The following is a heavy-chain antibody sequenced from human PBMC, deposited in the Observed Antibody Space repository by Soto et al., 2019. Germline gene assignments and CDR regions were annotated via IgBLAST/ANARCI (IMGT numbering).Heavy chain of an antibody. CDR2: INYNGRA. CDR1: GTSIRSSNYY. CDR3: ARLSGGRSVYFDP. D-gene: IGHD2-8*02. Sequence: QLQLQESGPGLVKPSETLSLTCSVSGTSIRSSNYYWGWVRQPPGKGLEWIGSINYNGRAYQNPSLKGRATISIDTSENQFSLKLTSVTAADTAMYFCARLSGGRSVYFDPWGQGILVTVSS. V-gene: IGHV4-39*01. J-gene: IGHJ5*02.